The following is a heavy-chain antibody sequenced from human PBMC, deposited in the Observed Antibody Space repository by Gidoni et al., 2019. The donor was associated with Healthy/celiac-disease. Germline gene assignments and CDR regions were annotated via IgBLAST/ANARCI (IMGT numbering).Heavy chain of an antibody. V-gene: IGHV3-21*01. CDR3: ARETPTQGIAVAAIDY. D-gene: IGHD6-19*01. CDR1: GFTFRSYS. Sequence: EVQLVESGGGLVKPGGSLRLSCAASGFTFRSYSMNWVRPAPGKGLEWVSSISSSSSYIYYADSVKGRFTISRDNAKNSLYLQMSSLRAEDTAVYYCARETPTQGIAVAAIDYWGQGTLVTVSS. CDR2: ISSSSSYI. J-gene: IGHJ4*02.